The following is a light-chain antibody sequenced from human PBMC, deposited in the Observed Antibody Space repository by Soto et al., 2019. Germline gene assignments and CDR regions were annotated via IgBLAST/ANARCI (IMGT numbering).Light chain of an antibody. Sequence: DIQLTQSPSFLSASVGDRVTITCRASQGISSYLAWYQHKPGKAPKLLIYAASTLQSGVPSRFSGSGSGTEFTLTICSLQPEDFATYYCQQLNSYPRTFGQGTKLEIK. J-gene: IGKJ2*01. V-gene: IGKV1-9*01. CDR1: QGISSY. CDR3: QQLNSYPRT. CDR2: AAS.